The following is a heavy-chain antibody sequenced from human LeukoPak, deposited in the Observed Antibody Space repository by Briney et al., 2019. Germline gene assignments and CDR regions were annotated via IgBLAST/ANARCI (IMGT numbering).Heavy chain of an antibody. CDR1: GYTFTNYG. J-gene: IGHJ6*03. CDR2: ISGYNGNT. CDR3: ARDDYYDSSGYWEPDYYYYYMDV. V-gene: IGHV1-18*01. Sequence: ASVKVSCKASGYTFTNYGISWVRQAPGQGLEWMGWISGYNGNTNYAQKVQGRVTMTTDTSTSTAYMELRSLRSDDTAVYYCARDDYYDSSGYWEPDYYYYYMDVWGKGTTVTVSS. D-gene: IGHD3-22*01.